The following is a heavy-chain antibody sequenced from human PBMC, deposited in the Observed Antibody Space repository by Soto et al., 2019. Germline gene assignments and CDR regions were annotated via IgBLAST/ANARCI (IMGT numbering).Heavy chain of an antibody. Sequence: QVQLQESGPGLVKPSQTLSLTCSVSGASISRGAYYSTWIRQHPGKGLEWIGNIYYSGSAYYNPSLKSRITISVDTSKNQFSLKLSFVTAADSAVYYCARGVLANWGPENWFDPWGQGTLVTVSS. J-gene: IGHJ5*02. V-gene: IGHV4-31*03. CDR2: IYYSGSA. CDR3: ARGVLANWGPENWFDP. D-gene: IGHD7-27*01. CDR1: GASISRGAYY.